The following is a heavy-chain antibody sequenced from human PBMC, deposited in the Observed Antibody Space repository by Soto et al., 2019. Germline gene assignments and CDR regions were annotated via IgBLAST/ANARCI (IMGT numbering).Heavy chain of an antibody. CDR2: ISAYNGNT. J-gene: IGHJ5*02. D-gene: IGHD2-15*01. CDR1: GYTFTSYG. V-gene: IGHV1-18*01. CDR3: ATVVVVAATQWFDP. Sequence: GASVKVSCKASGYTFTSYGISWVRQAPGQGLEWMGWISAYNGNTNYAQKLQGRGTMTTDTSTSTAYMELRSLRSDDTAVYYCATVVVVAATQWFDPWGQGTLVTVSS.